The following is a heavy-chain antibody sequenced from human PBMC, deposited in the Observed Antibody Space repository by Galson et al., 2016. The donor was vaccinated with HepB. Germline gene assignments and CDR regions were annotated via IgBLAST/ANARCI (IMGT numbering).Heavy chain of an antibody. CDR3: ARGGQSGSGYYFDH. J-gene: IGHJ4*02. Sequence: SLRLSCAVYGLSVSDNYLTWVRQAPGKGLEWVSVIYNRGSTYYADSVRGRFTISREISKNTVFLQMNSLRAEDTAVYYCARGGQSGSGYYFDHWGQGTLVTVS. CDR2: IYNRGST. V-gene: IGHV3-53*01. CDR1: GLSVSDNY. D-gene: IGHD1-26*01.